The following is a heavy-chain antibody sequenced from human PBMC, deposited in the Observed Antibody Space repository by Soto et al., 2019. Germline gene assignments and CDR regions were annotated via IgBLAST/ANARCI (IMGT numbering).Heavy chain of an antibody. D-gene: IGHD5-12*01. Sequence: LGESLKISCKGSGYSFTSYWIGWVRQMPGKGLEWMGIIYPGDSDTRYSPSFQGQVTISADKSISTAYLQWSSLKASDTAMYYCARLGLVATTPDYYFDYWGQGTLVTVSS. V-gene: IGHV5-51*01. CDR2: IYPGDSDT. J-gene: IGHJ4*02. CDR1: GYSFTSYW. CDR3: ARLGLVATTPDYYFDY.